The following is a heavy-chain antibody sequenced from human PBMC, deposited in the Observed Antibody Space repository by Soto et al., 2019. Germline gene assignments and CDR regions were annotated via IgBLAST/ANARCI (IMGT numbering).Heavy chain of an antibody. D-gene: IGHD3-3*01. CDR3: ARAPYDFWSGYYVNYFDY. V-gene: IGHV1-18*01. CDR2: ISAYNGNT. Sequence: ASVKVSCKASGYTFTSYGISWVRQAPGQGLEWMGWISAYNGNTNYAQKLQGRVTMTTDTPTSTAYMELRSLRSDDTAVYYCARAPYDFWSGYYVNYFDYWGQGTLVTVSS. J-gene: IGHJ4*02. CDR1: GYTFTSYG.